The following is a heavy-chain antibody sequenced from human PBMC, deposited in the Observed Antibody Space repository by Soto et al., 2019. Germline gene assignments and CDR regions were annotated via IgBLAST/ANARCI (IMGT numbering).Heavy chain of an antibody. D-gene: IGHD2-21*02. V-gene: IGHV5-51*01. J-gene: IGHJ6*02. CDR1: GYSFTSYW. Sequence: GESLKISCKGSGYSFTSYWIGWVRQMPGKGLEWMGIIYPGDSDTRYSPSFHGKVTISADKSISTAYLQWSSLKASDTAMYYCARQEYCGSDCYPDYYYYGMDVWGQGTTVTVSS. CDR2: IYPGDSDT. CDR3: ARQEYCGSDCYPDYYYYGMDV.